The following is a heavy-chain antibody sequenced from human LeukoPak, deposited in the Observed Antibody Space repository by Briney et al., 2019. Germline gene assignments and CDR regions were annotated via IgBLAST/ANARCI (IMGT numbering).Heavy chain of an antibody. CDR1: GGTFSSYA. J-gene: IGHJ6*03. V-gene: IGHV1-69*01. CDR3: AMYGDYVMGYYYYYMDV. D-gene: IGHD4-17*01. CDR2: IIPIFGTA. Sequence: SVKVSCKASGGTFSSYAITWVRQAPGQGLEWMGGIIPIFGTANYAQKFQGRVTITADESTSTAYMELSSLRSEDTAVYYCAMYGDYVMGYYYYYMDVWGKGTTVTVSS.